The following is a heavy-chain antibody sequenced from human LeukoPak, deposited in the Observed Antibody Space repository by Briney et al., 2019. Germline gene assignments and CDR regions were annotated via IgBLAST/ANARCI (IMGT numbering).Heavy chain of an antibody. CDR1: GGSISSSSYY. J-gene: IGHJ2*01. CDR3: ARDQFGSSPGNWYFDL. V-gene: IGHV4-61*01. D-gene: IGHD6-6*01. CDR2: IYYSGGT. Sequence: SETLSLTCTVSGGSISSSSYYWGWIRQPPGKGLEWIGYIYYSGGTNCNPSLKSRVTISVDTSKNQFSLKLSSVTAADTAVYYCARDQFGSSPGNWYFDLWGRGTLVTVSS.